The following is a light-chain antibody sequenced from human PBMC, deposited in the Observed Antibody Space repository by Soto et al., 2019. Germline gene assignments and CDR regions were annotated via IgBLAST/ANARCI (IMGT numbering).Light chain of an antibody. J-gene: IGKJ5*01. CDR2: AAS. CDR3: PQRYSRLA. V-gene: IGKV1-39*01. CDR1: QSISSY. Sequence: RVSKSVASLSASVGARVTITCRASQSISSYLNWYQQGPGKAPKLLIYAASSLQSGVPSRFSGRGSGTDFTLTICSLQTEEFATSYCPQRYSRLAFAKGTR.